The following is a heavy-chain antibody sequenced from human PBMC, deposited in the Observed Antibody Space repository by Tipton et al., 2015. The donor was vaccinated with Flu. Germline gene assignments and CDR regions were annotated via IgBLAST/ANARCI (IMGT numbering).Heavy chain of an antibody. Sequence: QVQLVQSGVEVKKPGASVKVSCKASGYTFTNFGITWVRQAPGQGLEWMGWISGYSGNTDYAQKFQGRVTMTTDTSTSTAYMELRSLRSDDTALYYCARDSWIRTNIVSFSYYGMDVWGQGTTVTVSS. CDR1: GYTFTNFG. V-gene: IGHV1-18*01. J-gene: IGHJ6*02. CDR3: ARDSWIRTNIVSFSYYGMDV. D-gene: IGHD5/OR15-5a*01. CDR2: ISGYSGNT.